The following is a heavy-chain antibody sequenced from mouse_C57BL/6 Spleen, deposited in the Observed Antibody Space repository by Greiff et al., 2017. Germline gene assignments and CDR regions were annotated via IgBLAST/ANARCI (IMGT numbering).Heavy chain of an antibody. CDR3: ARPYDGYYWYFDV. J-gene: IGHJ1*03. V-gene: IGHV1-26*01. D-gene: IGHD2-3*01. Sequence: EVQLQQSGPELVKPGASVKISCKASGYTFTDYYMNWVKQSHGKSLEWIGDINPNNGGTSYNQKFKGKATLTVDKSSSTAYMALRSLTSEDSAVYYCARPYDGYYWYFDVWGTGTTVTVSS. CDR2: INPNNGGT. CDR1: GYTFTDYY.